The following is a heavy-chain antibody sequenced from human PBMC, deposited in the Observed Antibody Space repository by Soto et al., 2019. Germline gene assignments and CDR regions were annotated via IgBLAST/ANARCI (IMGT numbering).Heavy chain of an antibody. CDR3: ARDRGYR. CDR1: GFSVGDNY. CDR2: IYSGGST. D-gene: IGHD5-12*01. Sequence: EVQLVESGGGLVQPGGSLRLYCAASGFSVGDNYMKWVRQAPGKGLEWVSLIYSGGSTFYADSVKGRFTISRDNSKNTLFLQMNNLRVDDTAVSYCARDRGYRWGQGTMVTVSA. V-gene: IGHV3-66*01. J-gene: IGHJ3*01.